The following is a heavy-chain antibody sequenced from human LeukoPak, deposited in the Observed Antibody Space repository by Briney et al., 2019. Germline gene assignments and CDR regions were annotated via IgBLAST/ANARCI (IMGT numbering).Heavy chain of an antibody. V-gene: IGHV4-34*01. CDR2: INHSGST. CDR3: ARRGYCSSTSCYPGVGYYYYMDV. J-gene: IGHJ6*03. D-gene: IGHD2-2*01. CDR1: GGSFSGYY. Sequence: SETLSLTCAVYGGSFSGYYWSWIRQPPGKGLEWIGEINHSGSTNYNPPLKSRVTISVDTSKNQFSLKLSSVTAADTAVYYCARRGYCSSTSCYPGVGYYYYMDVWGKGTTVTVSS.